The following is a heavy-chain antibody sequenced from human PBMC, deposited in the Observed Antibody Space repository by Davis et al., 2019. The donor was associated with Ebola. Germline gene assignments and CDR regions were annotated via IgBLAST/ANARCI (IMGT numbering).Heavy chain of an antibody. J-gene: IGHJ4*02. CDR3: ARKGLPDY. V-gene: IGHV3-48*04. Sequence: GESLKISCAASGFTFSSYSMNWVRQAPGKGLEWVSYISSSSSTIYYADSVKGRFTISRDNAKNSLYLQMNSLRAEDTAVYYCARKGLPDYWGQGTLVTVSS. CDR2: ISSSSSTI. CDR1: GFTFSSYS. D-gene: IGHD5-12*01.